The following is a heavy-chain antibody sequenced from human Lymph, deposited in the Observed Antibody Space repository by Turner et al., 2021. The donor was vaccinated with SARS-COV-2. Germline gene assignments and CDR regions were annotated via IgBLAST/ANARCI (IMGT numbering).Heavy chain of an antibody. D-gene: IGHD2-8*01. CDR3: AREKLGVLFDY. J-gene: IGHJ4*01. CDR2: SSGSGSYM. Sequence: EVLLVESGGVLPKPGGSLRHACAASGFTFSSYSMNWVRQAPGQALEWVSSSSGSGSYMCDAHLVKSTITISRDNTKNSLYRQMSSLHAVDTAVYCCAREKLGVLFDYCVHSILGTFSS. CDR1: GFTFSSYS. V-gene: IGHV3-21*01.